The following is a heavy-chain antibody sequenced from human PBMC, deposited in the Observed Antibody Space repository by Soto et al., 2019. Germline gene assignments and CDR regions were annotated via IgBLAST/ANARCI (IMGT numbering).Heavy chain of an antibody. CDR1: GFTFNNYG. D-gene: IGHD6-13*01. J-gene: IGHJ3*01. CDR3: AKDQGIAASHGID. CDR2: ISNDGSDK. V-gene: IGHV3-30*18. Sequence: QVQLVASGGGVVQPGRSLRLSCAASGFTFNNYGMHWVRQAPGKGLEWVAVISNDGSDKYYADSVKGRLTLSRDNSKNTVYLQMNSLRAEDTAVYYCAKDQGIAASHGIDWGQGTMVTVSS.